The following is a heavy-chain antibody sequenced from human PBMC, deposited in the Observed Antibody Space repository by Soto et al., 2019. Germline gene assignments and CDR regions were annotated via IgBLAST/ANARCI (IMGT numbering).Heavy chain of an antibody. D-gene: IGHD6-19*01. CDR2: ISAYNGNT. V-gene: IGHV1-18*04. J-gene: IGHJ5*02. CDR3: ASDTLYSSGWGGGNWFDP. CDR1: GYTFTSYG. Sequence: QVQLVQSGAEVKKPGASVKVSCKASGYTFTSYGISWVRQAPGQGLEWMGWISAYNGNTNYAQKLQGRVTMTTETTTSTAYMELRSLRSDDTAVYYCASDTLYSSGWGGGNWFDPWGQGTLVTVSS.